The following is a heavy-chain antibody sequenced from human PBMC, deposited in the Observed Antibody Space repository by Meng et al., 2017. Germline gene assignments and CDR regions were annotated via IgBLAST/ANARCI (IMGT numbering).Heavy chain of an antibody. CDR1: GFTFSSYA. Sequence: GESLKISCAASGFTFSSYAMSWVRQAPGKGLEWVSAISGSDGSTYYADSVKGRFTISRDNSKNTLYLQMNSLRAEDTAVYYCAKDPFRGYSSSVGAFDIWGQGTMVTVSS. V-gene: IGHV3-23*01. D-gene: IGHD6-13*01. CDR2: ISGSDGST. CDR3: AKDPFRGYSSSVGAFDI. J-gene: IGHJ3*02.